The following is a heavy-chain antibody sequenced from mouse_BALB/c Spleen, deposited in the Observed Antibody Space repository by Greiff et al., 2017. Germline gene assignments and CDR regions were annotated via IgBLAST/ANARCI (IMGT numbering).Heavy chain of an antibody. CDR1: GYTFTNYW. Sequence: QVQLQQSGAELVMPGASVKMSCKASGYTFTNYWMHWVKQRPGQGLEWIGAIDTSDSYTSYNQKFKGKATLTVDESSSTAYMQLSSLTSEDSAVYYCAREPYYGSSYDDYWGQGTTLTVSS. CDR3: AREPYYGSSYDDY. D-gene: IGHD1-1*01. CDR2: IDTSDSYT. V-gene: IGHV1-69*01. J-gene: IGHJ2*01.